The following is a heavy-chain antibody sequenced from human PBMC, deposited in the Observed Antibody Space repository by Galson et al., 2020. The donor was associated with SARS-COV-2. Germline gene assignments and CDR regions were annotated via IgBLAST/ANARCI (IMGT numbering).Heavy chain of an antibody. J-gene: IGHJ4*02. CDR1: GFTFDDYA. V-gene: IGHV3-9*01. CDR2: ISWNSGSI. Sequence: GGSLRLSCAASGFTFDDYAMHWVRQAPGKGLEWVSGISWNSGSIGYADSVKGRFTISRDNAKNSLYLQMNSLRAEDTALYYCAKDMLASDYWGQGTLVTVSS. CDR3: AKDMLASDY.